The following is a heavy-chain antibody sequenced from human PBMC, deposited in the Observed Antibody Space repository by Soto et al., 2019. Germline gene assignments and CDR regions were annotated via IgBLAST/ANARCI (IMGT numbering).Heavy chain of an antibody. CDR3: AKGGEVGGVLGDH. Sequence: QVQLVESGGGVVQHGTSLRLSCEASGFAFTKFGMHWVRQPPGKGLEWVAFISYDGSYQYYADSVQGRLTITRDNSMNTLNMQLNSLRREDTAVYYCAKGGEVGGVLGDHWGQGTLVTVSS. J-gene: IGHJ4*02. D-gene: IGHD1-26*01. CDR1: GFAFTKFG. CDR2: ISYDGSYQ. V-gene: IGHV3-30*18.